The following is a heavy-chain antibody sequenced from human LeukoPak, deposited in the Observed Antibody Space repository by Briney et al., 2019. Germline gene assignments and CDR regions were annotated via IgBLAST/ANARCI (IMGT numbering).Heavy chain of an antibody. D-gene: IGHD2-2*02. CDR3: ARDRVGKYCSSTSCYTELDY. V-gene: IGHV1-2*02. Sequence: EASVKVSCKVSGYTLTELSMHWVRQAPGQGLEWMGWINPNSGGTNYAQKFQGRVTMTRDTSISTAYMELSRLRSDDTAVYYCARDRVGKYCSSTSCYTELDYWGQGTLVTVSS. CDR1: GYTLTELS. CDR2: INPNSGGT. J-gene: IGHJ4*02.